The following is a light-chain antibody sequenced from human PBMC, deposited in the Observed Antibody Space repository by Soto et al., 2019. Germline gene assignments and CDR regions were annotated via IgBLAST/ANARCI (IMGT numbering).Light chain of an antibody. CDR3: QQFSSYPLP. CDR1: QSVRNNY. CDR2: DAS. J-gene: IGKJ4*02. Sequence: VLTQSPGTLSLSPGERATLSCRASQSVRNNYLAWYQQKPGQAPQLLIYDASSRATGIPDRFSGGGAGAYCIVSISSLGPEEFAVYYCQQFSSYPLPFGGGTKVEIK. V-gene: IGKV3-20*01.